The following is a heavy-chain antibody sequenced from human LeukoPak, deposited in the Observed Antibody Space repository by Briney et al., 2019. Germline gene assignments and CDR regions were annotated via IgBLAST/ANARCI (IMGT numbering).Heavy chain of an antibody. D-gene: IGHD2-15*01. CDR2: INSDGSST. CDR3: ARALYCSGGSCYSSWFDP. J-gene: IGHJ5*02. Sequence: PGGSLRLSCAASGFTFSSYWMHWVRQAPGKGLVWVSRINSDGSSTSYTDSVKGRFTISRDNAKNTLYLQMNSLRAEDTAVYYCARALYCSGGSCYSSWFDPWGQGTLVTVSS. CDR1: GFTFSSYW. V-gene: IGHV3-74*01.